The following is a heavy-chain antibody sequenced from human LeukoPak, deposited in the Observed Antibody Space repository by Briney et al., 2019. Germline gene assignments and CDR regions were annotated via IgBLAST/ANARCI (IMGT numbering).Heavy chain of an antibody. CDR3: ARDPPGDYYYYYGMDV. CDR1: GFTFSSYA. V-gene: IGHV3-48*04. J-gene: IGHJ6*02. CDR2: ISSSGSTI. Sequence: GGSLRLSCAASGFTFSSYAMSWVRQAPGKGLEWVSYISSSGSTIYYADSVKGRFTISRDNAKNSLYLQMNSLRAEDTAVYYCARDPPGDYYYYYGMDVWGQGTTVTVSS. D-gene: IGHD7-27*01.